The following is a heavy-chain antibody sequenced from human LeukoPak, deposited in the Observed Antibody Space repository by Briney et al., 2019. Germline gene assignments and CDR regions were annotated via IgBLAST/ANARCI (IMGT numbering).Heavy chain of an antibody. D-gene: IGHD3-3*01. CDR2: FDPESSET. Sequence: ASVKVSCKVSGSTLTDVSIHWVRQAPGKGLEWMGGFDPESSETTFAQKFQGRLTMTEDTSTDTVHIDLTSLTSEDTAVYYCATISVTYYEGFDPWGQGTLVTVSS. CDR1: GSTLTDVS. V-gene: IGHV1-24*01. CDR3: ATISVTYYEGFDP. J-gene: IGHJ5*02.